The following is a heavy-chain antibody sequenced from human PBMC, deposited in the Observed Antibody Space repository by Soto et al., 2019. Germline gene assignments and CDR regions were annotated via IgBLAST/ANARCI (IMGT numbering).Heavy chain of an antibody. J-gene: IGHJ4*02. CDR2: ISYDGSNK. CDR1: GFTFSSYG. Sequence: QVQLVESGGGVVQPGRSLRLSCAASGFTFSSYGMHWVRQAPGKGLEWVAVISYDGSNKYYADSVKGRFTISRDNSKNTLYLQMNSLRAEDTAVYYCAKTEGYKQWLSLFDYWGQGTLVTVSS. D-gene: IGHD6-19*01. V-gene: IGHV3-30*18. CDR3: AKTEGYKQWLSLFDY.